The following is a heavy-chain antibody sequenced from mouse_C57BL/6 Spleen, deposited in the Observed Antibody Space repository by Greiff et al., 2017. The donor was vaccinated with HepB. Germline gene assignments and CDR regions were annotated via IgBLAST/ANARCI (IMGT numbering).Heavy chain of an antibody. CDR2: FDPEDGDT. D-gene: IGHD1-1*01. V-gene: IGHV14-1*01. Sequence: VQLQQSGAELVRPGASVKLSCTASGFNIKDYYMHWVKQRPEQGLEWIGRFDPEDGDTEYAPKFQGKATMTADTSSNTAYLQLSSLTSEDTAVYYCTTSYYYGSTRFDVWGTGTTVTVSS. J-gene: IGHJ1*03. CDR3: TTSYYYGSTRFDV. CDR1: GFNIKDYY.